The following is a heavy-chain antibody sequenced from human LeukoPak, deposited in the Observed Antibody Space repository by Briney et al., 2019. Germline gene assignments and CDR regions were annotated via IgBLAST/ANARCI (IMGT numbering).Heavy chain of an antibody. CDR3: ARDRAGTITIFGVVIMDAFDI. CDR2: INPSGGST. J-gene: IGHJ3*02. V-gene: IGHV1-46*01. D-gene: IGHD3-3*01. CDR1: GYSFTSYW. Sequence: GESLKISCKGSGYSFTSYWIGWVRQAPGQGLEGMGIINPSGGSTSYAQKFQGRVTMTRDTSTSTVYMELSSLRSEDTAVYYCARDRAGTITIFGVVIMDAFDIWGQGTMVTVSS.